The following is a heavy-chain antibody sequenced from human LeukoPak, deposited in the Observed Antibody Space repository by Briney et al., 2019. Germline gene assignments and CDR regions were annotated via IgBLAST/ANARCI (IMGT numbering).Heavy chain of an antibody. CDR3: ARHAPYGGSLHHFDN. CDR1: GGSISSSSYY. D-gene: IGHD5-12*01. J-gene: IGHJ4*02. V-gene: IGHV4-39*01. CDR2: IYYSGST. Sequence: SETLSLTCTVSGGSISSSSYYWGWLRQPPGKGLEWIGSIYYSGSTYYNPSLKSRLTISVDTSKNQFSLKLSSVTAADTAVYYCARHAPYGGSLHHFDNWGQGTLVTVSS.